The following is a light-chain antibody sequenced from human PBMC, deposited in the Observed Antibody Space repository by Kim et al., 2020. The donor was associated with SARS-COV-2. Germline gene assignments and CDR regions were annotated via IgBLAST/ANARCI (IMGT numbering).Light chain of an antibody. J-gene: IGKJ1*01. V-gene: IGKV3-15*01. CDR1: QTINNK. Sequence: SPGERATLSCRASQTINNKLVWYQQKPGQAHRLLIYDATTRATGVPARFIGSGSETDFTLTISSLQSEDFAVYYCQQSYDWPPLTFGQGTKVDIK. CDR2: DAT. CDR3: QQSYDWPPLT.